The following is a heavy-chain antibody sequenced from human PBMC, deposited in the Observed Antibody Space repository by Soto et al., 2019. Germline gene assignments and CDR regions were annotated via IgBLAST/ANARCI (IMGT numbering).Heavy chain of an antibody. V-gene: IGHV4-34*01. CDR1: GGSFSGYY. Sequence: SETLSLTCAVYGGSFSGYYWSWIRQPPGKGLEWIGEINHSGSTNYNPSLKSRVTISVDTSKNQFSLKLSSVTAADTAVYYCAGASISSCFGYWGQGTLVTVSS. D-gene: IGHD6-6*01. CDR2: INHSGST. J-gene: IGHJ4*02. CDR3: AGASISSCFGY.